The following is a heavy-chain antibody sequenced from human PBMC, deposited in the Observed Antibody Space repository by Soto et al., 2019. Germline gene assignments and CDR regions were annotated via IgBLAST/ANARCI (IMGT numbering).Heavy chain of an antibody. Sequence: ASVKVSCKASGYTFSGYYMHWVRQAPGQGLEWMGWINPNSGGTNYAQKFQGCVTMTRDTSISTAYMELSRLRSDDTAFYYCAREDRLVNQNWCDSWGEGTLVTVSS. D-gene: IGHD3-9*01. V-gene: IGHV1-2*04. CDR3: AREDRLVNQNWCDS. CDR2: INPNSGGT. CDR1: GYTFSGYY. J-gene: IGHJ5*01.